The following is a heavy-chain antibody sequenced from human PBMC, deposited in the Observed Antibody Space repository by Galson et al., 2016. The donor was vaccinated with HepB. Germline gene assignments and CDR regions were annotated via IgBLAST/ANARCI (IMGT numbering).Heavy chain of an antibody. Sequence: SLRLSCAVSGFTFSNFGMHWVRQAPGKGLEWVAVISYDGNNKYYAESVKGQFTISRDNSKNTLYLQMNSLRAEDTAVYYCAKELGDARYSYGYSYYYYGMDVWGQGTTVTVSS. CDR1: GFTFSNFG. J-gene: IGHJ6*02. V-gene: IGHV3-30*18. CDR2: ISYDGNNK. CDR3: AKELGDARYSYGYSYYYYGMDV. D-gene: IGHD5-18*01.